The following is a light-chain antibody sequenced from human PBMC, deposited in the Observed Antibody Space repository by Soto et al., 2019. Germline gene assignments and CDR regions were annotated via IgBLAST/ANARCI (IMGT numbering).Light chain of an antibody. Sequence: EIVMTQSPATLSVSPGERATLSCRASQSVSRNLAWYQQKPGQPPRLLIYDASTRATGVPARFGGSGSGTEFTLTISGLQSEDFAVYDCQEYGDWPPDTFGQGTKVDI. CDR3: QEYGDWPPDT. V-gene: IGKV3-15*01. J-gene: IGKJ2*01. CDR1: QSVSRN. CDR2: DAS.